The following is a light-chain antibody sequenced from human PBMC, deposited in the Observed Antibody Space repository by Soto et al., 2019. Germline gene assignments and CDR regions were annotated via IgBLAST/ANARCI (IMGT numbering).Light chain of an antibody. J-gene: IGLJ1*01. Sequence: QSVLTQPPSVSAAPGQKVTISCSGSSSNIGNNYVSWYQQLRGTAPKLLIYENNKRPSGIPDRFSGSKSGTSATLGITGLQTGDEADYYCGTWDSSLSADVFGTGTKLTVL. CDR1: SSNIGNNY. CDR3: GTWDSSLSADV. V-gene: IGLV1-51*02. CDR2: ENN.